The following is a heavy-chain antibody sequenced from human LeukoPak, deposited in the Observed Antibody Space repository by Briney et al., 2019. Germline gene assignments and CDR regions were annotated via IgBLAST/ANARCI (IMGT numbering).Heavy chain of an antibody. CDR2: ISGSGGST. D-gene: IGHD2-2*01. CDR3: AKDLRQLGYCSSTSCSPLYYFDY. V-gene: IGHV3-23*01. J-gene: IGHJ4*02. CDR1: GFTFSSYA. Sequence: GGSLRLSCAASGFTFSSYAMSWVRQAPGKGLEWVSAISGSGGSTYYADSVKGRFTISRDNSKNTLYLQMNSLRAEDTAVYYCAKDLRQLGYCSSTSCSPLYYFDYWGQGTLVTVSS.